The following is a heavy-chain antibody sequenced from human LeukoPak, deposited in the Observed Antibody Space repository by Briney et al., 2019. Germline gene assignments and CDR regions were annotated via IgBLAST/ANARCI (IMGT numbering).Heavy chain of an antibody. J-gene: IGHJ4*02. D-gene: IGHD3-10*01. Sequence: GGSLRLSCAASGFIVSSDYMTWVRQAPGKGLEWVSVIYNSGGTYYADSVKGRFTISRDNSKNTVYLQMNSLRAEDTAVYYCAKPPRGSGEDYWGQGTLVTVSS. CDR2: IYNSGGT. CDR3: AKPPRGSGEDY. V-gene: IGHV3-66*04. CDR1: GFIVSSDY.